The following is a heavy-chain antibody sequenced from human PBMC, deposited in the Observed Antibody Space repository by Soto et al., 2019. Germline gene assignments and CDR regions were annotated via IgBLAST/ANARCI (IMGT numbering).Heavy chain of an antibody. J-gene: IGHJ6*02. CDR3: ARDRAAGTHPGMDV. CDR1: GFTFSSYA. Sequence: PGGSLRLSCAASGFTFSSYAMSWVRQAPGKGLEWVSSISSSSSYIYYADSVKGRFTISRDNAKNSLYLQMNSLRAEDTAVYYCARDRAAGTHPGMDVWGQGTTVTVSS. D-gene: IGHD6-13*01. V-gene: IGHV3-21*01. CDR2: ISSSSSYI.